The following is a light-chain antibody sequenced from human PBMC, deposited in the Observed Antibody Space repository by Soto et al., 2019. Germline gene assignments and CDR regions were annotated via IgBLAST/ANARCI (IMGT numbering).Light chain of an antibody. V-gene: IGKV3-11*01. CDR2: DAS. J-gene: IGKJ4*01. CDR3: QQRIDWPLT. CDR1: QSVNNY. Sequence: EILLTQSPATQSLSPFGMATLACRASQSVNNYLAWYQQTPGQAPRLLIYDASTRATGIPARFSGSGSGTDFTLTISSLEPQDFAVYYCQQRIDWPLTFGGGTKVDIK.